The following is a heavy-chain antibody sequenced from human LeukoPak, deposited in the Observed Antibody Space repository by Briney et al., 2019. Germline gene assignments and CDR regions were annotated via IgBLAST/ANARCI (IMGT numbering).Heavy chain of an antibody. V-gene: IGHV1-18*01. J-gene: IGHJ4*02. CDR1: GCTFSSYG. CDR3: ARDRNPYYDGSGYGYC. D-gene: IGHD3-22*01. Sequence: GASVKVSCKASGCTFSSYGISWVRQAPGQGLEWMAWISAYNGKTNYAQKLRGRVTMTTDTSTSTAYMELRSLRSDDTAIYYCARDRNPYYDGSGYGYCWGQGTLVTVSS. CDR2: ISAYNGKT.